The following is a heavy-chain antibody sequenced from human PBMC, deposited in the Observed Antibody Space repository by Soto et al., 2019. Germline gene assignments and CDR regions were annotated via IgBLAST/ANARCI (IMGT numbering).Heavy chain of an antibody. Sequence: SETLSLTCTVSGGSISSGDCYWSWIRQPPGKGLEWIGYIYYSGSTYYNPSLKSRVTISVDTSKNQFSLKLSSVTAADTAVYYCASRDFYYYYGMDVWGQGTTVTVS. CDR2: IYYSGST. J-gene: IGHJ6*02. CDR1: GGSISSGDCY. V-gene: IGHV4-30-4*01. CDR3: ASRDFYYYYGMDV.